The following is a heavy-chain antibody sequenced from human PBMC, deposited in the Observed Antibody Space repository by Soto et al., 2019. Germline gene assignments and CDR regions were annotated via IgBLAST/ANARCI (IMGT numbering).Heavy chain of an antibody. J-gene: IGHJ4*02. CDR1: GYTFTSYD. CDR2: MNPNSGNT. CDR3: ARPHIAAAGTFTDY. V-gene: IGHV1-8*01. D-gene: IGHD6-13*01. Sequence: QVQLVQSGAEVKKPGASVKVSCKASGYTFTSYDINWVRQATGQGLEWMGWMNPNSGNTGYAQKFQGRVTMTRNTSISTAYMELSSLRSEDTAVYYCARPHIAAAGTFTDYWGQGSLVTVSS.